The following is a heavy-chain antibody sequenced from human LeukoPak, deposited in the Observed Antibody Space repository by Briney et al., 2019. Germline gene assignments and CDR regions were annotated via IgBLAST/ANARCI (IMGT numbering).Heavy chain of an antibody. Sequence: GGSLRLSXTASGFIFEEYGMSWVRQAPGKGLEWVCGINWNGGRTGYGDSVKGRFTISRDNAKNLLYLQMDSLRAEDTAFYYCAFDYGGNFGPRGGAFDTWGQGTMVTVSS. CDR2: INWNGGRT. CDR1: GFIFEEYG. J-gene: IGHJ3*02. V-gene: IGHV3-20*04. CDR3: AFDYGGNFGPRGGAFDT. D-gene: IGHD4-23*01.